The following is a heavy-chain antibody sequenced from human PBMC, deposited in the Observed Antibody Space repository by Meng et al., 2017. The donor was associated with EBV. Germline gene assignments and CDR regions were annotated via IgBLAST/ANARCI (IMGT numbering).Heavy chain of an antibody. D-gene: IGHD6-19*01. CDR3: ARPFPSWQSPRLDPFGA. Sequence: QLQLRESGPGQVKPPXXXXLXXXVSXDSISSFYYWGWIRQPPGRGLEWIGSVHYTGSTYYSPSLKSRVTVSVDTSKNQFSLRLTSVTAADTAVYYCARPFPSWQSPRLDPFGAWGQGTLVTVSS. J-gene: IGHJ5*02. V-gene: IGHV4-39*01. CDR2: VHYTGST. CDR1: XDSISSFYY.